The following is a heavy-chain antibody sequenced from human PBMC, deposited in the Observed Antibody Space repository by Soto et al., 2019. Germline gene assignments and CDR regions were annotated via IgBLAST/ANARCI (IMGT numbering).Heavy chain of an antibody. D-gene: IGHD4-4*01. J-gene: IGHJ6*02. CDR2: IYYSGST. V-gene: IGHV4-39*01. Sequence: NPSETLSLTCTVSGGSISSSSYYWGWIRQPPGKGLEWIGSIYYSGSTYYNPSLKSRVTISVDTSKNQFSLKLSSVTAADMAVYYCATNYAYYYYYGMDVWGQGTTVTVSS. CDR3: ATNYAYYYYYGMDV. CDR1: GGSISSSSYY.